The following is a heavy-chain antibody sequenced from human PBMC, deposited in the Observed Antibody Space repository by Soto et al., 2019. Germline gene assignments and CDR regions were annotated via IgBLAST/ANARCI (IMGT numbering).Heavy chain of an antibody. J-gene: IGHJ4*02. CDR2: INDGNGNT. D-gene: IGHD3-3*01. Sequence: QVQLVQSGAEVTKPGASVKVSCKASGYTFSSHAMHWVRQAPGQRLEWMGWINDGNGNTKYSQNFQGRVAITRDTSASTAYMELRSLRSEDTAVYYCARDGARITVFGVVYYFDYWGQGTLVTVSS. CDR1: GYTFSSHA. V-gene: IGHV1-3*01. CDR3: ARDGARITVFGVVYYFDY.